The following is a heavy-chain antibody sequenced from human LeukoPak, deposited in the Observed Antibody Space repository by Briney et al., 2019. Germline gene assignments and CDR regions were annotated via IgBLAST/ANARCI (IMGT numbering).Heavy chain of an antibody. CDR3: ARERQRWLAFDY. V-gene: IGHV3-21*01. J-gene: IGHJ4*02. CDR2: ISSSSSYI. Sequence: GGSLRLSCAASGFTFSSYSMNWVRQAPGKGLEWVSSISSSSSYIYYADSVKGRFTISRDNAKNSLYLQMNSLRAEDTAVYYCARERQRWLAFDYWGQGILVTVSS. CDR1: GFTFSSYS. D-gene: IGHD5-24*01.